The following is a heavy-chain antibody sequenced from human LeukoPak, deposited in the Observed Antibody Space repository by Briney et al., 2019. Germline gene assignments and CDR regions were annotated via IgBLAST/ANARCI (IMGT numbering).Heavy chain of an antibody. CDR3: AREDRGTMVRGVINYYYYMDV. V-gene: IGHV4-59*10. CDR1: GGSFSGYY. D-gene: IGHD3-10*01. Sequence: RSSETLSLTCAVYGGSFSGYYWSWIRQPAGKGLGWIGRIYTSGSTNYNPSLKSRVTMSVDTSKNQFSLKLSSVTAAGTAVYYCAREDRGTMVRGVINYYYYMDVWGKGTTVTISS. J-gene: IGHJ6*03. CDR2: IYTSGST.